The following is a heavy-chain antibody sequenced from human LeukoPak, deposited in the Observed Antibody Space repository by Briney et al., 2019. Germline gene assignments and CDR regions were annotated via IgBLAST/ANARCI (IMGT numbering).Heavy chain of an antibody. V-gene: IGHV3-53*01. J-gene: IGHJ6*02. CDR3: ARDSAIAAGFYYGMDV. CDR2: IYSGGST. D-gene: IGHD6-13*01. Sequence: GGSLRLSCAASGFTVSSNYMSWVRQAPGKGLEWVSVIYSGGSTYYADSVKGRFTTSRDNSKNTLYLQMNSLRAEDTAVYYCARDSAIAAGFYYGMDVWGQGTTVTVSS. CDR1: GFTVSSNY.